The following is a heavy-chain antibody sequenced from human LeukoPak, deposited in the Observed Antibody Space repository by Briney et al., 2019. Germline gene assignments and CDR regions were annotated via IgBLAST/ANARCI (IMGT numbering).Heavy chain of an antibody. CDR1: GFTFSSYA. CDR3: AKADGDYGDYLSFVLNAFDI. D-gene: IGHD4-17*01. J-gene: IGHJ3*02. V-gene: IGHV3-23*01. Sequence: QAGRSLRLSCAASGFTFSSYAMSWVRQAPGKGLEWVSAISGSGGSTYYADSVKGRFTISRDNSKNTLYLQMNSLRAEDTAVYYCAKADGDYGDYLSFVLNAFDIWGQGTMVTVSS. CDR2: ISGSGGST.